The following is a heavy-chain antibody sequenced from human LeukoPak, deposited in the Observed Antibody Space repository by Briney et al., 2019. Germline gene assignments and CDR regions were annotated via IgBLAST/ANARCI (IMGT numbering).Heavy chain of an antibody. CDR1: GYTFTVYY. V-gene: IGHV1-2*02. D-gene: IGHD3-16*01. CDR2: INPNSGGT. J-gene: IGHJ4*02. Sequence: ASVKLSRKSSGYTFTVYYLCWVRQAPGQGLEWMGWINPNSGGTNYAQKFQGRVTMTRDASIRTAYMELSRLTSDDTALYYCVRLYEGGRLDYWGQGTLVTVSS. CDR3: VRLYEGGRLDY.